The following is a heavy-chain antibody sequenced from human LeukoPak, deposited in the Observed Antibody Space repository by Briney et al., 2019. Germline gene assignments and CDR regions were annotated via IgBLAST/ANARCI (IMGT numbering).Heavy chain of an antibody. CDR1: GLTVSTNY. CDR2: IYSGGST. V-gene: IGHV3-53*01. CDR3: ARAAVEDYYYYMDV. Sequence: GGSLRLSCAASGLTVSTNYMSWVRQAPGKGLEWVSVIYSGGSTYYADSVKGRFTISRDNSKSTLYLQMNSLRAEDTAVYYCARAAVEDYYYYMDVWGKGTTVTVSS. J-gene: IGHJ6*03.